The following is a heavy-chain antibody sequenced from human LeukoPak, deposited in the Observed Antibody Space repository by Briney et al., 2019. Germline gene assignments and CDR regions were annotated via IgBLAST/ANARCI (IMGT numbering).Heavy chain of an antibody. J-gene: IGHJ4*02. CDR2: MNPNSGNT. CDR1: GYTSTSYD. Sequence: ASVKVSCKASGYTSTSYDINWVRQATGQGLEWMGWMNPNSGNTSYAQKFQGRVTITRTTSISTAYMELSSLRSEDTAVYYCARGRGITIFGVVTKYYFDYWGQGTLVTVSS. D-gene: IGHD3-3*01. CDR3: ARGRGITIFGVVTKYYFDY. V-gene: IGHV1-8*03.